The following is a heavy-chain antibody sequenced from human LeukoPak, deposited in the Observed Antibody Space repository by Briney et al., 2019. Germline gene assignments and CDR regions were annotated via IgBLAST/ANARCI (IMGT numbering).Heavy chain of an antibody. Sequence: GGSLRLSCAASGFTFSSYGMHWVRQAPGKELEWVAFIRYDGSNKYYADSVKGRFTISRDNSKNTLYLQMNSLRAEDTAVYYCAKGFVVVVSATQSSWFDPWGQGTLVTVSS. J-gene: IGHJ5*02. CDR3: AKGFVVVVSATQSSWFDP. CDR1: GFTFSSYG. V-gene: IGHV3-30*02. CDR2: IRYDGSNK. D-gene: IGHD2-15*01.